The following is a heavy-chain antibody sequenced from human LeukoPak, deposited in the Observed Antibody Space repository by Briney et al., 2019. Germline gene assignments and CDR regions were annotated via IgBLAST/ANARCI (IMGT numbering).Heavy chain of an antibody. CDR3: AVPSIAVAWSGLPHYYYYGMDV. Sequence: SETLSLTCTVSGGSISSSSHYWGWIRQPPGKGLEWIGSIYYSGSTYYNPSLKSRVTISVDTSKNQFSLKLSSVTAADTAVYYCAVPSIAVAWSGLPHYYYYGMDVWGQGTTVTVSS. D-gene: IGHD6-19*01. V-gene: IGHV4-39*01. CDR1: GGSISSSSHY. J-gene: IGHJ6*02. CDR2: IYYSGST.